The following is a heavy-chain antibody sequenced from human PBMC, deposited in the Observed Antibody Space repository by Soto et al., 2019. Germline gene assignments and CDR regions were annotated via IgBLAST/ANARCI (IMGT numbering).Heavy chain of an antibody. D-gene: IGHD4-17*01. V-gene: IGHV3-15*01. J-gene: IGHJ6*03. Sequence: GGSLRLSCAASGFTFSNAWMSWVRQAPGKGLEWVGRIKSKADGGATDYAATVKGRFTISRDKSKNTLYLKMNSLKTEDTAVYYCTTGQDYGDALGGYYYYYYMDVWGKGTTVTVSS. CDR2: IKSKADGGAT. CDR1: GFTFSNAW. CDR3: TTGQDYGDALGGYYYYYYMDV.